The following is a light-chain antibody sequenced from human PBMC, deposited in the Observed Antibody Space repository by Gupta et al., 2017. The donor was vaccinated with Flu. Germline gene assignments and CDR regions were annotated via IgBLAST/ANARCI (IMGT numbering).Light chain of an antibody. CDR2: KTS. CDR3: QQYNNYYTWT. J-gene: IGKJ1*01. CDR1: QSISYW. Sequence: STLSASVGDRVTITCRASQSISYWLAWYQQKPGKAPKVIIYKTSSVESGVPTRFSGSGSGTEFTLTISSLQPDDFATYYCQQYNNYYTWTFGQGTKVEIK. V-gene: IGKV1-5*03.